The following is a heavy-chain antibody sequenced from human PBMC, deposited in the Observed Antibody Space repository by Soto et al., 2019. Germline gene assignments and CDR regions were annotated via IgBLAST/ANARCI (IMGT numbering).Heavy chain of an antibody. CDR1: GGSFSGYY. Sequence: SETLSLTCAVYGGSFSGYYWSWIRQPPGKGLEWIGEINHSGSTNYNPSLKSRVTISVDTSKNQFSLKLSSVTAADTAVYYCASSQGKIKALTMDVWGQGTTVTVSS. D-gene: IGHD6-13*01. CDR3: ASSQGKIKALTMDV. CDR2: INHSGST. V-gene: IGHV4-34*01. J-gene: IGHJ6*02.